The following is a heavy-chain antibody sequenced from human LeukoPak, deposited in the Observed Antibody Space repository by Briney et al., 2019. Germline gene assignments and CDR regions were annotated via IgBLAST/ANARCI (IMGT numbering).Heavy chain of an antibody. CDR3: ARERYSGSYWGY. CDR1: GYTFTRYY. D-gene: IGHD1-26*01. V-gene: IGHV1-2*02. Sequence: ASVKVSCKASGYTFTRYYMHWVRQAPGQGLEWMGWINPNSGGTNYAQRFQGRVTMTRDTSISTAYMELSRLRSDDTAVYYCARERYSGSYWGYWGQGTLVTVSS. CDR2: INPNSGGT. J-gene: IGHJ4*02.